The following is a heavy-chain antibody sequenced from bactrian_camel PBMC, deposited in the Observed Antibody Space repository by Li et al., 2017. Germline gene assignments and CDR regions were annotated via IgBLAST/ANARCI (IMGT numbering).Heavy chain of an antibody. CDR1: GFTFRDYA. V-gene: IGHV3-1*01. CDR3: VRDPDGATWSRGY. D-gene: IGHD6*01. CDR2: ISTSGGNT. J-gene: IGHJ4*01. Sequence: VQLVESGGGLVQPGGSLRLSCAASGFTFRDYAMGWIRQAPGKGLECVSTISTSGGNTYYADSVKGRFTISRDNARNTMYLQMNSLKPEDTAVYYCVRDPDGATWSRGYWGQGTQVTVS.